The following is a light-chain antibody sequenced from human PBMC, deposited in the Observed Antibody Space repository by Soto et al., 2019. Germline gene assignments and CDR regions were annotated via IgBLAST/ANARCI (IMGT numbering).Light chain of an antibody. J-gene: IGLJ3*02. CDR1: SGHSGYI. V-gene: IGLV4-60*02. CDR3: ETWDSNTRV. CDR2: LEGSGSY. Sequence: QSVLTQSSSASASLGSSVKLTCTLSSGHSGYIIAWHQQQPGKAPRYLMKLEGSGSYNKGSGVPDRFSGSSSGADRYLTISNLQFEDEADSYCETWDSNTRVFGGGTKLTVL.